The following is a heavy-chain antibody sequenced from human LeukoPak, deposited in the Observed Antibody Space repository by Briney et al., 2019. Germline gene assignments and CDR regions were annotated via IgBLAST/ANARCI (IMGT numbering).Heavy chain of an antibody. Sequence: ASVKVSCKASGYTFSSYGITWVRQAPGQGLEWMGWISAYSGKPNYAQNLQGRVTMTTDTSTSTAYMELRSLRSDDTAVYYCARSLRFGDPNFDYWGQGILVTVSS. CDR3: ARSLRFGDPNFDY. J-gene: IGHJ4*02. V-gene: IGHV1-18*01. CDR2: ISAYSGKP. CDR1: GYTFSSYG. D-gene: IGHD3-10*01.